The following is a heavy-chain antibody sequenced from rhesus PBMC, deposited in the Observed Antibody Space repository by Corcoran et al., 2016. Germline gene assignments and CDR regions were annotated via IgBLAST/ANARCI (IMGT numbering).Heavy chain of an antibody. CDR2: INRGGGST. CDR3: AKDHEGDVDPGFDF. D-gene: IGHD5-42*01. CDR1: GFTVSSYG. J-gene: IGHJ3*01. Sequence: EVQLVETGGGLVQPGGSLKLSCAASGFTVSSYGMSWVRQAPGKGLEWVSAINRGGGSTYYADPVKGRFTISRDNSKNTLSLQMNRLRAEDTAVYYCAKDHEGDVDPGFDFWGQGLRVTVSS. V-gene: IGHV3S5*01.